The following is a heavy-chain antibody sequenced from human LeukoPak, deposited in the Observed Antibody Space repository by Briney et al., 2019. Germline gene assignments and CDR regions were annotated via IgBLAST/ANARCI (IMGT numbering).Heavy chain of an antibody. J-gene: IGHJ3*02. CDR3: ARGSKSAASGAFDI. D-gene: IGHD6-25*01. Sequence: GGSLRLSCAASGFTFDDYDMHWVRQAPGKGLEWVSGISWNSGSTYYADSVKGRFTICRDNYKDTLYLQMNSLRAEDTAVYYCARGSKSAASGAFDIWGQGTMVTVSS. CDR2: ISWNSGST. V-gene: IGHV3-9*01. CDR1: GFTFDDYD.